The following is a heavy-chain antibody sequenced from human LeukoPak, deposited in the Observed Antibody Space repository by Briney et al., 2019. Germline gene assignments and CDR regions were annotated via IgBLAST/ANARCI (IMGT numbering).Heavy chain of an antibody. D-gene: IGHD1-26*01. CDR3: ARLLGAND. V-gene: IGHV3-72*01. CDR2: CRDKANSYTT. CDR1: GFPFTVHS. Sequence: PGGSLTLFRVASGFPFTVHSIVEFHQPPARGLEWVGRCRDKANSYTTEYAASVKGRFTISRDDSKNSLYLQMNSLETEDTAVYYCARLLGANDWGQGTLVTVSS. J-gene: IGHJ4*02.